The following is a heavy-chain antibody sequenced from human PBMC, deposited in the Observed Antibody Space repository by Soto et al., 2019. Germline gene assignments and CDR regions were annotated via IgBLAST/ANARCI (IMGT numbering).Heavy chain of an antibody. CDR3: AKDTVGGYSFWSGYYTDGLDV. CDR2: ISGSADGT. D-gene: IGHD3-3*01. CDR1: GFTFDSYA. Sequence: EVKLLESGGGLAQPGGSLRLSCVGSGFTFDSYAISWVRQAPGERLQWIAAISGSADGTDYAHSVRGRFTISRDKAKKTVHLQMDSLRVEDKAVYFCAKDTVGGYSFWSGYYTDGLDVWGQGTLVSVS. V-gene: IGHV3-23*01. J-gene: IGHJ3*01.